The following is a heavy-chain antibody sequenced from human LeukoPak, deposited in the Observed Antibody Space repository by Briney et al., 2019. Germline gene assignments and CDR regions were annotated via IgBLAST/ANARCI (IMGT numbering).Heavy chain of an antibody. CDR3: ALTWGYYAFDI. J-gene: IGHJ3*02. CDR1: GYTFIVYY. V-gene: IGHV1-2*06. Sequence: ASVKVSCKASGYTFIVYYIHWVRQAPGQGLEWMGRINPNSGDTNYAQSFQGRVTMTRDTSISTAYMELSRLRSDDTAVYYCALTWGYYAFDIWGQGTMVTVSS. CDR2: INPNSGDT. D-gene: IGHD7-27*01.